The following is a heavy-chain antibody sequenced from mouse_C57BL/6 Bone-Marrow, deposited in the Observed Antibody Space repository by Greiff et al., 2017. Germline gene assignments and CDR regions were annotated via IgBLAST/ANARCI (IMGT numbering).Heavy chain of an antibody. J-gene: IGHJ2*01. D-gene: IGHD1-1*01. CDR1: GYTFTSYG. V-gene: IGHV1-81*01. Sequence: VQLQQSGAELARPGASVKLSCKASGYTFTSYGISWVKQRTGQGLEWIGEIYPRSGNPYYNEKFKGKATLTADKSSSTAYMELRSLTSEDSAVYFCARSDYYGSIGGYWGQGTTLTVSS. CDR2: IYPRSGNP. CDR3: ARSDYYGSIGGY.